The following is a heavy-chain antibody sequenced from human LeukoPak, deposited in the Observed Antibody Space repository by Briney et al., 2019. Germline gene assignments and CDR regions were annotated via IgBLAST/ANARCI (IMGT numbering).Heavy chain of an antibody. J-gene: IGHJ6*03. D-gene: IGHD6-25*01. CDR2: ISIDGGRT. Sequence: GGSLRLSCAASGFTFSSYAMSWVRQAPGRGPEWVSTISIDGGRTYYADSVKGRFTVSRDTSKNTLYLQMNSLRAEDTAVYYCARKGIGSSRYQNMDVWGKGTTVTVSS. V-gene: IGHV3-23*01. CDR3: ARKGIGSSRYQNMDV. CDR1: GFTFSSYA.